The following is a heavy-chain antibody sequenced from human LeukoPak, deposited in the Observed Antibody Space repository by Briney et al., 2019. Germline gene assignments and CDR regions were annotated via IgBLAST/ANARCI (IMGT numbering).Heavy chain of an antibody. D-gene: IGHD2-15*01. CDR1: GFTFSSYS. CDR3: ARDLDDGVCSGGSCYSAIGFDY. Sequence: PGGSLRLSCAASGFTFSSYSMNWVRQAPGKGLEWVSSIGSSSSYIYYADSVKGRFTISRDNAKNSLYLQMNSLRAEDTAVYYCARDLDDGVCSGGSCYSAIGFDYWGQGTLVTVSS. V-gene: IGHV3-21*01. J-gene: IGHJ4*02. CDR2: IGSSSSYI.